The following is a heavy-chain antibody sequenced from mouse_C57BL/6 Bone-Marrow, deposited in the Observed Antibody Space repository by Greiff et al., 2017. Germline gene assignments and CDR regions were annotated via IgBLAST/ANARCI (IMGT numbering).Heavy chain of an antibody. J-gene: IGHJ3*01. D-gene: IGHD2-5*01. V-gene: IGHV1-69*01. CDR2: IDPSDSYT. CDR1: GYTFTSYW. CDR3: AREDYSNSVFPY. Sequence: VQLQQPGAELVMPGASVKLSCKASGYTFTSYWMHWVKQRPGQGLEWIGEIDPSDSYTNYNQKFKGKSTLTVDKSSSTAYMQLSSLTSEDSAIYYCAREDYSNSVFPYWGQGTLVTVSA.